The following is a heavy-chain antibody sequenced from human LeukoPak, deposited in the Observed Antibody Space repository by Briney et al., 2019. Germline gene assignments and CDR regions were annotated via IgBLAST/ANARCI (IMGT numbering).Heavy chain of an antibody. V-gene: IGHV4-34*01. Sequence: SETLSLTCAVYGGSFSGYYWSWIRRPPGKGLEWIGEINHSGSTNYNPSLKSRVTISVDTSKNQFSLKLSSVTAADTAVYYCAREAAMDVWGQGTTVTVSS. J-gene: IGHJ6*02. CDR2: INHSGST. D-gene: IGHD6-25*01. CDR1: GGSFSGYY. CDR3: AREAAMDV.